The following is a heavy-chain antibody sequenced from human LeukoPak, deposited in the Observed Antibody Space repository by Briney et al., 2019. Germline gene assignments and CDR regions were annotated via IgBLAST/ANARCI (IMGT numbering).Heavy chain of an antibody. Sequence: PGGSLRLSCAASGFTFNSYWMSWVRQAPGKGLEWVANIKQDGSGRYYVDSVKGRFTISRDNAKNSLYLQMNSLRAEDTAVYYCARDRWGYCSSTSCYAEYFQHWGRGTLVTVSS. J-gene: IGHJ1*01. CDR2: IKQDGSGR. CDR3: ARDRWGYCSSTSCYAEYFQH. CDR1: GFTFNSYW. V-gene: IGHV3-7*01. D-gene: IGHD2-2*01.